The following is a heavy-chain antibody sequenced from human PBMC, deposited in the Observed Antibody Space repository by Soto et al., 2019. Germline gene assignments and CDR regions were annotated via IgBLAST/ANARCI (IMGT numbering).Heavy chain of an antibody. CDR3: ASGHCSGDCYSDY. Sequence: ASVKVSCKASGYTFTNYPMHWARQAPGQGLEYLGWISTGNGNTKCSQRFQGRVTITWDPSATTTYIELSSLRSEDTALYYCASGHCSGDCYSDYWGQGTLVTAPQ. J-gene: IGHJ4*03. CDR2: ISTGNGNT. V-gene: IGHV1-3*04. D-gene: IGHD2-15*01. CDR1: GYTFTNYP.